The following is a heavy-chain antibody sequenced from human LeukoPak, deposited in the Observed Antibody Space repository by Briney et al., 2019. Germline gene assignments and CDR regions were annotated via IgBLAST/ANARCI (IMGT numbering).Heavy chain of an antibody. CDR2: IKQDGSER. J-gene: IGHJ4*02. CDR3: AISGPEDYFDY. CDR1: GFTFSNYW. Sequence: GGSLRLSCAASGFTFSNYWMSWVRQAPGKGLEWVANIKQDGSERYYVDSVKGRFSISRDNAKNTLYLQMNSLRAEDTAVYYCAISGPEDYFDYWGQGTLVTVSS. D-gene: IGHD1-14*01. V-gene: IGHV3-7*01.